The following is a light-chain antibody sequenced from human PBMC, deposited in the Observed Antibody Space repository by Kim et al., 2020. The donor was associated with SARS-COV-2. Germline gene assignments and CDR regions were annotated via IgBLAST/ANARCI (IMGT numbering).Light chain of an antibody. Sequence: SPGGTVTLTCASSTGAVTSDNLPNWFQQKPGQTPRALIYRTINKHSRTPARFSGSLLGDKAALTLSGVQPEDEADYYCLLYFHGWVFGGGTKLTVL. CDR3: LLYFHGWV. V-gene: IGLV7-43*01. J-gene: IGLJ3*02. CDR1: TGAVTSDNL. CDR2: RTI.